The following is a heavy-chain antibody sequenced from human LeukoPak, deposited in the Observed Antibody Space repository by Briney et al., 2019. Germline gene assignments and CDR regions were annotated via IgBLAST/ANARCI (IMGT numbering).Heavy chain of an antibody. D-gene: IGHD1-26*01. J-gene: IGHJ3*02. V-gene: IGHV2-5*02. CDR3: AHKIPVETTNVFDI. CDR1: GFSLSSSGVG. CDR2: IYWDDDK. Sequence: SGPTLVNPTQTLTLTCTFSGFSLSSSGVGVGWIRQPPGKALEWLALIYWDDDKRYSPSLKSRLTITKDTSKNQVVLTMTNVDPVDTAIYYCAHKIPVETTNVFDIWGLGTMVTVSS.